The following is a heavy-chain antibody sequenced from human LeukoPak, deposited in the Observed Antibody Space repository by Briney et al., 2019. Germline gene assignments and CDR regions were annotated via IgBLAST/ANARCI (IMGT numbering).Heavy chain of an antibody. J-gene: IGHJ6*03. CDR1: GFTFSSYW. V-gene: IGHV3-74*01. D-gene: IGHD6-19*01. Sequence: PGGSLRLSCAASGFTFSSYWMHWVRQAPGKGLVWVSRINSDGSSTSYGDSVKGRFTISRDNAKNTLYLQMNNLRAEDTAVYYCASPIAVADYYYYYMDVWGKGTTVTVSS. CDR2: INSDGSST. CDR3: ASPIAVADYYYYYMDV.